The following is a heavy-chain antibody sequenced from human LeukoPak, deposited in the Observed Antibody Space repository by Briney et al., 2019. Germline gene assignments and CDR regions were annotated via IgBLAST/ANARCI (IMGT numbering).Heavy chain of an antibody. D-gene: IGHD3-22*01. J-gene: IGHJ6*03. CDR3: AREWYYYDSSGYYFYYYMDV. CDR1: GYTFTGYY. CDR2: ISAYNGNT. Sequence: GASVKVSCKASGYTFTGYYMHWVRQAPGQGLEWMGWISAYNGNTNYAQKLQGRVTMTTDTSTSTAYMELRSLRSDDTAVYYCAREWYYYDSSGYYFYYYMDVWGKGTTVTISS. V-gene: IGHV1-18*04.